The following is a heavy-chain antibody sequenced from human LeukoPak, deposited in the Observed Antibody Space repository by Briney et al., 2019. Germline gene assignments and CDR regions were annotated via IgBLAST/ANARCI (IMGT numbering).Heavy chain of an antibody. CDR2: ISSSSSTI. CDR1: GFTFSSYS. J-gene: IGHJ4*02. CDR3: ARDMGQLVREGFDY. D-gene: IGHD6-6*01. Sequence: GGSLRLSCAASGFTFSSYSMNWVGQAPGKGREGVSYISSSSSTIYYADSVKGRFTISRDNAKNSLYLQMSSLRAEDTAVYYCARDMGQLVREGFDYWGQGTLVTVSS. V-gene: IGHV3-48*01.